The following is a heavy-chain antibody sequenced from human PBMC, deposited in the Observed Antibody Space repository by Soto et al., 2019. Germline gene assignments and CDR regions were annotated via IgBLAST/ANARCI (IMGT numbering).Heavy chain of an antibody. CDR3: TREGAATRYYYYYGMDV. V-gene: IGHV3-49*03. CDR1: GFTFGDYA. D-gene: IGHD2-15*01. CDR2: IRSKAYGGTT. Sequence: PGGSLRLSCTASGFTFGDYAMSWFRQAPGKGLEWVGFIRSKAYGGTTEYAASVKGRFTISRDDSKSIAYLQMNSLKTEDTAVYYCTREGAATRYYYYYGMDVWGQGTTVTVSS. J-gene: IGHJ6*02.